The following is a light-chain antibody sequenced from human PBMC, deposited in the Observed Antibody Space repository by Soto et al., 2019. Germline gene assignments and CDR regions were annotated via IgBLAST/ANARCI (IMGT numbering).Light chain of an antibody. J-gene: IGKJ1*01. V-gene: IGKV3-20*01. CDR2: GAS. CDR1: QSVSSSY. Sequence: EIVLTQSPGTLSLSPGERAILTCRASQSVSSSYLAWYQQKPGQAPRLLIYGASSRATGIPDRFSGSGSGTDFTLTISRLEPEDFAVYYCQQYQTFGQGTKVEIK. CDR3: QQYQT.